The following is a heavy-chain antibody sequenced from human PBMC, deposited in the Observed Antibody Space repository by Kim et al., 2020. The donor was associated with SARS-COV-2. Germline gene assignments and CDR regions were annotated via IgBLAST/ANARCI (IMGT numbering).Heavy chain of an antibody. V-gene: IGHV3-30*02. J-gene: IGHJ4*02. Sequence: DSVKGRFTISRDNAKNTLYLQMNSLSAEDTAVYYCAKDIITFGGVIVDYWGQGTLVTVSS. CDR3: AKDIITFGGVIVDY. D-gene: IGHD3-16*02.